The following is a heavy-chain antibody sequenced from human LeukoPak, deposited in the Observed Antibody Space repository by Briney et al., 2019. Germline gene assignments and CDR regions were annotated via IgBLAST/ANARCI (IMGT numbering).Heavy chain of an antibody. D-gene: IGHD3-10*01. CDR1: GGSISSGGYS. J-gene: IGHJ4*02. V-gene: IGHV4-30-2*01. CDR2: IYHSGST. Sequence: SETLSLTCAVSGGSISSGGYSWRWLRQPPGTGLEWIGDIYHSGSTYYNPSLKSRVTISVDRSKNQFSLKLNSVTAADTAVYYCARGFVGSGSYSLFDYWGQGTLVTVSS. CDR3: ARGFVGSGSYSLFDY.